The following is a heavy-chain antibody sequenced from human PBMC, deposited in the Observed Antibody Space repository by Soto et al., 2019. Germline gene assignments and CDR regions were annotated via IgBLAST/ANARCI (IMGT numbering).Heavy chain of an antibody. J-gene: IGHJ4*02. CDR3: ARDTGRDGYNLFDY. CDR2: IYSGGST. V-gene: IGHV3-53*01. Sequence: PGGSLRLSCAASGFTVSSNYMSWVRQAPGKGLEWVSVIYSGGSTYYADSVKGRFTISRDNSKNTLYLQMNSLRAEDTAVYYCARDTGRDGYNLFDYWGQGTLVTVSS. D-gene: IGHD5-12*01. CDR1: GFTVSSNY.